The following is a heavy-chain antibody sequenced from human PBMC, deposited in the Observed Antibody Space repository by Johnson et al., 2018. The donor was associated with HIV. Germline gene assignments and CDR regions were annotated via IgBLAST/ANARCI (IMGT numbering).Heavy chain of an antibody. CDR3: ARSSTVVAPHDI. Sequence: QVQLVESGGGVVQPGRSLRISCAASGFTFSSYAMHWVRQAPGKGLDWVAVISYDGSNKYYADSVKGRFTISRDNSKNTLYLQMNSLRAEDTAVYNCARSSTVVAPHDIWGQGTMVTVSS. D-gene: IGHD4-23*01. V-gene: IGHV3-30*04. CDR1: GFTFSSYA. J-gene: IGHJ3*02. CDR2: ISYDGSNK.